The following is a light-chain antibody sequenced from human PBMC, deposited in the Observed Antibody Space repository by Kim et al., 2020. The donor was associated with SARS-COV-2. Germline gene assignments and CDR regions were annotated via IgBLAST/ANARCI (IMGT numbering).Light chain of an antibody. CDR1: QSVSSN. V-gene: IGKV3-15*01. J-gene: IGKJ5*01. CDR2: GAS. CDR3: QRYNSSPST. Sequence: EIVMTQSPATLSLSPGERATLSCRASQSVSSNLAWYQQKPGQAPRLLIYGASTRATGIPARFSGSGSGTEFTLTISSLQSEDFAVYYCQRYNSSPSTFGQGTRLDIK.